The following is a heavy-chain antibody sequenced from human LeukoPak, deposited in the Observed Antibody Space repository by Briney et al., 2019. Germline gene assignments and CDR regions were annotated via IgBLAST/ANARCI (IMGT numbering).Heavy chain of an antibody. J-gene: IGHJ4*02. CDR2: IYHSGST. V-gene: IGHV4-38-2*02. CDR3: RAVATTGDFDY. CDR1: GYSISSGYY. D-gene: IGHD5-12*01. Sequence: PSETLSLTCTVSGYSISSGYYWGWIRQPPGKGLEWIGSIYHSGSTYYNPSLKSRVTISVDTSKNQFSLKLSSVTAADTAVYYCRAVATTGDFDYWGQGTLVTVSS.